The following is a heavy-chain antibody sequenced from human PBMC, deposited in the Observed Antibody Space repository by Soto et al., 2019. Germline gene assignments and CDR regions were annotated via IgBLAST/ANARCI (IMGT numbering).Heavy chain of an antibody. Sequence: TLSLTRTVSGYSISSGGYYWSWIRQHPGKGLEWIAYIYYNGSTYYNQSLKRRVTVSVDASKNQFSLKLSSVTAANTTMYYRARADYYYDCSGLDPWGQGTLVTVSS. CDR3: ARADYYYDCSGLDP. J-gene: IGHJ5*02. V-gene: IGHV4-31*03. D-gene: IGHD3-22*01. CDR2: IYYNGST. CDR1: GYSISSGGYY.